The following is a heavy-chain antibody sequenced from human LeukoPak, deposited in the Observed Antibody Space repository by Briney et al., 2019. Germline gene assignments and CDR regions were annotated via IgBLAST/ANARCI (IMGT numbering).Heavy chain of an antibody. D-gene: IGHD3-10*01. J-gene: IGHJ4*02. CDR3: ASHNEGSGELFDY. V-gene: IGHV3-9*01. CDR2: ISWNSGSI. CDR1: GFTFDDYA. Sequence: GRSLRLSCAASGFTFDDYAMHWVRQAPGKGLEWVSGISWNSGSIGYADSVKGRFTISRDNAKNSLYLQMNSLRAEDTALYYCASHNEGSGELFDYWGQGTLVTVSS.